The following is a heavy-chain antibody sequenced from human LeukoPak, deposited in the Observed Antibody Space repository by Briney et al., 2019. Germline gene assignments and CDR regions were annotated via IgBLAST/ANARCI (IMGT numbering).Heavy chain of an antibody. Sequence: ESLKISCRASGYGFTNYWIAWVRQMPGKGLEWMGTIFPYDSDTRYSPSFQGQVTLSADKSITTAFLQWSSLKASDTAIYYCARLPAFGGNSAYFDFWAQGTLVTVSS. V-gene: IGHV5-51*01. J-gene: IGHJ4*02. CDR3: ARLPAFGGNSAYFDF. CDR1: GYGFTNYW. CDR2: IFPYDSDT. D-gene: IGHD4-23*01.